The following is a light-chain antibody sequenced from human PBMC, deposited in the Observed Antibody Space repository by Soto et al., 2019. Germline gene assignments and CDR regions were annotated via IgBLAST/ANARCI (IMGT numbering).Light chain of an antibody. Sequence: DIQMTQPPSSLSASVGDRVTITCRASQSISNYLNWYQQKPGKAPKLLIYAASSLQSGVPSRFSGSGSGTDFTLTISSLQPEDFATYYCQQSYSTPSTFGQGTKVEIK. CDR3: QQSYSTPST. J-gene: IGKJ1*01. CDR1: QSISNY. V-gene: IGKV1-39*01. CDR2: AAS.